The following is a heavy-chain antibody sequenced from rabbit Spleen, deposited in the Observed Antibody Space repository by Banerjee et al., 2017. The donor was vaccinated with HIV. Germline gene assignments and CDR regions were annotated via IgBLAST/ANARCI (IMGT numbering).Heavy chain of an antibody. CDR2: IYTGRGSS. J-gene: IGHJ6*01. Sequence: QLVESGGGLVQPGGSLTLSCKTSGFDFSSYSMSWVRQAPGKGLEWIGAIYTGRGSSDYANWVNGRFTISSDNAQYTVDLQMHSLTAADTATYFCARYYIFYGMDLWGQGTLVTVS. CDR1: GFDFSSYS. CDR3: ARYYIFYGMDL. D-gene: IGHD4-1*01. V-gene: IGHV1S7*01.